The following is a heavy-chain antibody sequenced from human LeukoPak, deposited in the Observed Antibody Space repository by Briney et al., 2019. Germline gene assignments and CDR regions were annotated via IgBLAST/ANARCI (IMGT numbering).Heavy chain of an antibody. CDR3: AKDFNTYGNWFDP. Sequence: ASVKVSCKASGYTFTDYYMHWVRQAPGQGLEGMGWVNPNSGGTNYAQEFQGRGTMTRDTSTSTAYMELNRLRSDDTAVYYCAKDFNTYGNWFDPWGQGTLVTVSS. CDR1: GYTFTDYY. CDR2: VNPNSGGT. V-gene: IGHV1-2*02. D-gene: IGHD5-18*01. J-gene: IGHJ5*02.